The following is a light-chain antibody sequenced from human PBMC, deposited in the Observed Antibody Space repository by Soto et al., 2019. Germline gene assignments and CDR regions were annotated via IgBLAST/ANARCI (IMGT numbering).Light chain of an antibody. CDR2: VNSDGSQ. V-gene: IGLV4-69*01. J-gene: IGLJ1*01. CDR3: QTWGTGIRV. Sequence: QPVLTQSPSASASLGASVKLTCTLSSGHSNYAIAWHQQQPEKGPRYLMKVNSDGSQRKGDGIPDRFSGSSSGAQRYLTISSLQSEDEADYYCQTWGTGIRVFGTGTKVTVL. CDR1: SGHSNYA.